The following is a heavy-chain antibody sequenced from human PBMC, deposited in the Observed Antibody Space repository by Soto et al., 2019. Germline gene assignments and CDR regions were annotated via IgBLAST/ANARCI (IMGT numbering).Heavy chain of an antibody. V-gene: IGHV3-23*01. Sequence: EVQLLESGGGLVQPGGSLRLSCAASGFTFSSYAMSWVRQTPGKGLEWVSAISGSGGSTYYADSVKGRFTISRDNSKNTLYLQMNSLRAEDTAVYYCAKGGRRIQLWLRTDYWGQGTMVTVSS. D-gene: IGHD5-18*01. CDR3: AKGGRRIQLWLRTDY. J-gene: IGHJ4*02. CDR1: GFTFSSYA. CDR2: ISGSGGST.